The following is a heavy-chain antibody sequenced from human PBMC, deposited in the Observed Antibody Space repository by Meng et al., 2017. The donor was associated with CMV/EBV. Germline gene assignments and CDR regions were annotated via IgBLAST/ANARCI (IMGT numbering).Heavy chain of an antibody. V-gene: IGHV1-69*10. CDR2: IIPNIGKA. CDR3: ARALVAGHSYYWGMDV. Sequence: SVKVSCKASGDTFSSYAISWVRQAPGQGLGWMGGIIPNIGKANYAQKLQGRVTITTDKSTSTAYMELSSLRSEDTAVYYCARALVAGHSYYWGMDVWGQGTTVTVSS. D-gene: IGHD6-19*01. CDR1: GDTFSSYA. J-gene: IGHJ6*02.